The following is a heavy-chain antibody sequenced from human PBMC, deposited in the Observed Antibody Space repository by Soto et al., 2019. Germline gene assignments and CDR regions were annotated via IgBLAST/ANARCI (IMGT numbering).Heavy chain of an antibody. CDR2: INSDGSST. CDR3: ARGGGNIVVVPAASYYYYYMDV. CDR1: GFTFSSYW. V-gene: IGHV3-74*01. Sequence: GGSLRLSCAASGFTFSSYWMHWVRQAPGKGLVWVSRINSDGSSTSYADSVKGRFTISRDNAKNTLYLQMNSLRAEDTAVYYCARGGGNIVVVPAASYYYYYMDVWGKGTTVTVSS. D-gene: IGHD2-2*01. J-gene: IGHJ6*03.